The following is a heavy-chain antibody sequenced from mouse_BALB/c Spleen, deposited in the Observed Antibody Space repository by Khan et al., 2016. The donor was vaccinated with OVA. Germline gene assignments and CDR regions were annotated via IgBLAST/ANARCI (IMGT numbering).Heavy chain of an antibody. D-gene: IGHD2-14*01. V-gene: IGHV1-4*01. CDR1: GYTFTTYT. CDR3: ARGEAYYRSDGWFSY. CDR2: INPSNGYT. J-gene: IGHJ3*01. Sequence: QVQLQQSGAELARPGASVKMSCKASGYTFTTYTMHWVKQRPGQGLEWIGYINPSNGYTNYNQKFKDKSTLTADKSSSTAYMQLSSLTSDYSAVYYCARGEAYYRSDGWFSYWGQGTLVTVSA.